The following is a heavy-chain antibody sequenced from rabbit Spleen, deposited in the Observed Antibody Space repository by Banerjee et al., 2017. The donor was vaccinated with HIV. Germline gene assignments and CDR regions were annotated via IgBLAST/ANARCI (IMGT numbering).Heavy chain of an antibody. J-gene: IGHJ4*01. CDR2: VAAGVSLTS. D-gene: IGHD7-1*01. CDR3: ARYASGTGTYSDLYL. Sequence: QSLEESGGDLVKPGASLTLTCTASGFSFTYIDYLCWVRQPPGKGPEWIACVAAGVSLTSYYATWARGRFTISKASSTTVTMQLTSLTAADMATYFCARYASGTGTYSDLYLWGPGTLVTV. CDR1: GFSFTYIDY. V-gene: IGHV1S40*01.